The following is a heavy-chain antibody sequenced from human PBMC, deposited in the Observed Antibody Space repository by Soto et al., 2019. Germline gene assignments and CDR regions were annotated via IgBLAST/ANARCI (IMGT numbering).Heavy chain of an antibody. Sequence: PGGSLRLSCAASGFTFSSYAMHWVRQAPGKGLEWVAVISYDGSNKYYADSVKGRFTISRDNSKNTLYLQMNSLRAEDTAVYYCARADITMIVVVTQPGYGMDVWGQGTTVTVSS. V-gene: IGHV3-30-3*01. CDR3: ARADITMIVVVTQPGYGMDV. D-gene: IGHD3-22*01. CDR2: ISYDGSNK. CDR1: GFTFSSYA. J-gene: IGHJ6*02.